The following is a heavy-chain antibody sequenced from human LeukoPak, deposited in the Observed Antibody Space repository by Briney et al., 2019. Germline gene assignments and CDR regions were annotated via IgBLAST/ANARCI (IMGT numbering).Heavy chain of an antibody. CDR3: ARGHSSGYYTDY. CDR2: IYDDGSRI. V-gene: IGHV3-74*01. Sequence: GGSLRLSCVASGFTFSSHWMHWVRQAPGKGLVWVSRIYDDGSRINYADSVKGRLTISRDNAKNTLYLHLHSLRAEDTAVYYCARGHSSGYYTDYWGQGNLVTVSS. D-gene: IGHD6-19*01. J-gene: IGHJ4*02. CDR1: GFTFSSHW.